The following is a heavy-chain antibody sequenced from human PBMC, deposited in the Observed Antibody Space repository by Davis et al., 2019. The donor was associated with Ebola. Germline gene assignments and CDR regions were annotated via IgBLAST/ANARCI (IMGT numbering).Heavy chain of an antibody. V-gene: IGHV1-18*04. J-gene: IGHJ3*02. CDR2: ISAYNGNT. CDR3: ARRLYYYDSSGYSAGAFDI. D-gene: IGHD3-22*01. CDR1: GYTFTTYG. Sequence: ASVKVSCKASGYTFTTYGISWVRQAPGHGLEWMGWISAYNGNTNYAQNVQGRVTMTTDTSTSTAYMELRSLRSDDTAVYYCARRLYYYDSSGYSAGAFDIWGQGTMVTVSS.